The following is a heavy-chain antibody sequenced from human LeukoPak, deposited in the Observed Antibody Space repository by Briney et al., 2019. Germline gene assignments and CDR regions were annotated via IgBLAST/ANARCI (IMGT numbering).Heavy chain of an antibody. D-gene: IGHD3-9*01. CDR3: ARGLGVSRYFDWLGDYYYGMDV. J-gene: IGHJ6*02. CDR2: MNPNSGNT. CDR1: GYTFTSYD. V-gene: IGHV1-8*01. Sequence: GASVKVSCKASGYTFTSYDINWVRQATGQGLEWMGWMNPNSGNTGYAQKFQGRVTMTRNTSISTAYMELSSLRSEDTAVYYCARGLGVSRYFDWLGDYYYGMDVWGQGTTVTVSS.